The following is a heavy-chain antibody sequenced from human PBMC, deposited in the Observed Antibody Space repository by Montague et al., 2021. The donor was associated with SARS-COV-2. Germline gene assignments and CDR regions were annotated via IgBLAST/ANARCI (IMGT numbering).Heavy chain of an antibody. CDR3: ARDLRQWLADYYYYGLDV. Sequence: SETLSLTCAVSGDSISSNNWWNWVRQAPGKGQEWIGETYHGGSTNYNPSLKSRVTISVDKTKNQLYLKMRSVTAADTAVYYCARDLRQWLADYYYYGLDVWGQGTTVTVSS. J-gene: IGHJ6*02. V-gene: IGHV4-4*02. CDR2: TYHGGST. CDR1: GDSISSNNW. D-gene: IGHD6-19*01.